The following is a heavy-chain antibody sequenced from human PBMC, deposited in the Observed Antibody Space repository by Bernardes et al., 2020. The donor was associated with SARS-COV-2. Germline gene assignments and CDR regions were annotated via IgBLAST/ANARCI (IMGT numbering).Heavy chain of an antibody. J-gene: IGHJ4*02. CDR1: GFIFKNDN. D-gene: IGHD3-10*01. CDR3: GGVSG. CDR2: ILSDGSNQ. Sequence: GGSLRLSCATSGFIFKNDNMHWVRQAPGKGLEWVAVILSDGSNQYYADSVKGRFTISRDNSKNTVSLQMSSLRVEDTAVYYCGGVSGWGQGTLVTVSS. V-gene: IGHV3-30*04.